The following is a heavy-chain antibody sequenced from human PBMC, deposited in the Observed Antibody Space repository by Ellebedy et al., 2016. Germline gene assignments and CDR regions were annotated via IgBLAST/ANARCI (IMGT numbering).Heavy chain of an antibody. V-gene: IGHV3-21*01. D-gene: IGHD1-14*01. J-gene: IGHJ4*02. Sequence: GESLKISCAASGFTFSSYSMNWVRQAPGKGLEWVSSISSSSSYIYYADSVKGRLTISRDNAKNSLYLQMNSLRAEDTAVYYCARGNTIPGPEPLDYWGQGTLITVSS. CDR3: ARGNTIPGPEPLDY. CDR1: GFTFSSYS. CDR2: ISSSSSYI.